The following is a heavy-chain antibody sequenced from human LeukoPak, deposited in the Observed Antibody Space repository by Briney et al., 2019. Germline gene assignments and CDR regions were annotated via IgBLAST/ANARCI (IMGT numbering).Heavy chain of an antibody. CDR3: ARYWDPRVRTFDI. J-gene: IGHJ3*02. V-gene: IGHV3-23*01. Sequence: GGSLRLSCKASGYTFSSYAMTWVRQAPGKGLEWLSLISGNSGSTVYADSLRGRFTISRDNSKNTPYLQMNSLRAEDTAVYYCARYWDPRVRTFDIWGQGTVVTVSS. D-gene: IGHD2-15*01. CDR2: ISGNSGST. CDR1: GYTFSSYA.